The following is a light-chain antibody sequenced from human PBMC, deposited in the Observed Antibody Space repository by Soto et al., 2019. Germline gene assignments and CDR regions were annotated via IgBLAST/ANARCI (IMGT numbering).Light chain of an antibody. CDR3: LHYYEWPRWT. V-gene: IGKV3-15*01. Sequence: IVITHSPATLSLSPGETATLSCRASQSISNNLAWYQQQPGQTPRLLIYGASTTATGIPARFSGSGTGTEFTLTISSLQSEDFAVYYCLHYYEWPRWTFGQGTKVDIK. CDR2: GAS. J-gene: IGKJ1*01. CDR1: QSISNN.